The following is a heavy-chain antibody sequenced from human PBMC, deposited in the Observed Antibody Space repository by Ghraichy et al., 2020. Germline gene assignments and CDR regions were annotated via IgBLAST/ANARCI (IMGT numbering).Heavy chain of an antibody. D-gene: IGHD3-16*01. Sequence: GESLNISCAASGFTFSSYAMSWVRQAPGKGLEWVSAISGSGGSTYYADSVKGRFTISRDNSKNTLYLQMNSLRAEDTAVYYFAAAQGDFDYWGQGTLVTVSS. CDR3: AAAQGDFDY. CDR2: ISGSGGST. V-gene: IGHV3-23*01. CDR1: GFTFSSYA. J-gene: IGHJ4*02.